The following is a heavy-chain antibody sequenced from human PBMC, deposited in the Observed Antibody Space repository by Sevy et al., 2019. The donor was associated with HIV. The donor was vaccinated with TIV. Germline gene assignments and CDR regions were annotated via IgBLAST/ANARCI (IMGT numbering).Heavy chain of an antibody. J-gene: IGHJ4*02. D-gene: IGHD1-1*01. CDR3: VRRGVDAYNVYFDL. V-gene: IGHV3-21*05. CDR2: ISTGTDHI. CDR1: GYTFPAFS. Sequence: GGSLRLSCTASGYTFPAFSFNWVRQAPGKGLEWLSYISTGTDHIYYADSAKGRFTISRDDAKNSVYLEMKGLGDQDTVLYYCVRRGVDAYNVYFDLWGQGTLVTVSS.